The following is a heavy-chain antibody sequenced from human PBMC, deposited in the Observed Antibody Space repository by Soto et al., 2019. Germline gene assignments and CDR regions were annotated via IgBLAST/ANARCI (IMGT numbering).Heavy chain of an antibody. CDR2: IDYSGST. J-gene: IGHJ1*01. Sequence: QVQLQESGPGLVKPSETLSLTSSVSAGSVSGSSHYWNWIRQTPGKGLEWIGYIDYSGSTNYNPSLKSRVTISVDTSKTQFSLKLSSVTAADTAVYYCARGGTSSRRAVAGYFHYWGQGTQVTVSS. D-gene: IGHD1-7*01. CDR1: AGSVSGSSHY. V-gene: IGHV4-61*01. CDR3: ARGGTSSRRAVAGYFHY.